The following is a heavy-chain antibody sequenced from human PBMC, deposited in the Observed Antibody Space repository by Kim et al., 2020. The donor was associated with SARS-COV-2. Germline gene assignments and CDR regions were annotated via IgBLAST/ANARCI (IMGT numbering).Heavy chain of an antibody. CDR3: VRDYYDTSGYYYGPFDY. V-gene: IGHV3-30*09. D-gene: IGHD3-22*01. CDR1: AFTFSNYP. CDR2: ISYDRVSK. Sequence: GGSLRLSCAASAFTFSNYPMHWVRQAPGKGLEWVAFISYDRVSKYYADSVKGRFAISRDNSKNTLYLQMNSLRTEDTAVYYCVRDYYDTSGYYYGPFDYWGQGTLVTVSS. J-gene: IGHJ4*02.